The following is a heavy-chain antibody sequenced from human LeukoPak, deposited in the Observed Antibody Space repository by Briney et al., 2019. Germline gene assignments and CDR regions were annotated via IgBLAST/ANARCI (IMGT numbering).Heavy chain of an antibody. J-gene: IGHJ4*02. D-gene: IGHD6-6*01. CDR1: GGSFSNYY. Sequence: PSETLSLTCAVYGGSFSNYYWTWIRQPPGKGLEWIGEINHSGSARYNPSLKSRVIISVDTSKNQFSLKLSSVTAADTAVYYCARLSIAARPWDYWGQGTLVTVSS. CDR2: INHSGSA. CDR3: ARLSIAARPWDY. V-gene: IGHV4-34*01.